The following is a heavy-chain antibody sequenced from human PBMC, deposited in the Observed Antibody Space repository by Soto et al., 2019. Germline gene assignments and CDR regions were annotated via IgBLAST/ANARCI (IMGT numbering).Heavy chain of an antibody. CDR3: AREREHPLGNYYYGMDV. Sequence: GESLKISCKGSGYSFTSYWISWVRQMPGKGLEWMGRIDPSDSYTNYSPSFQGHVTISADKSISTAYLQWSSLKASDTAMYYCAREREHPLGNYYYGMDVWGQGTTVTVSS. J-gene: IGHJ6*02. CDR1: GYSFTSYW. CDR2: IDPSDSYT. V-gene: IGHV5-10-1*01. D-gene: IGHD1-1*01.